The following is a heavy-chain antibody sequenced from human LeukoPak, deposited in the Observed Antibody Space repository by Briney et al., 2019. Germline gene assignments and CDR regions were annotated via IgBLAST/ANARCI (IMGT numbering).Heavy chain of an antibody. CDR3: ANSLFEGRSGYPSLYYYYYMDV. D-gene: IGHD3-3*01. J-gene: IGHJ6*03. V-gene: IGHV3-21*01. Sequence: GGSLRLSCAASGFTFSSYSMTWVRQAPGKGLERVSSISSSSSYIYYADSVKGRFTISRDNAKNPLYLQMNSLSAEHTAVYYCANSLFEGRSGYPSLYYYYYMDVWGKGTTVTVSS. CDR2: ISSSSSYI. CDR1: GFTFSSYS.